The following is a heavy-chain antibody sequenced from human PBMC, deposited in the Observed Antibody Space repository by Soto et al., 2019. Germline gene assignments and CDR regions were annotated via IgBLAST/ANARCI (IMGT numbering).Heavy chain of an antibody. Sequence: QVQLVQSGAEVKKPGSSVKVSCKASGGTFSSYAISWVRQAPRQGLEWMGGIIPIFGTANYAQKFQGRVTITADESTSTAYMELSSLRSEDTAVYYCATDESYYGSGSYYNPDYWGQGTLVTVSS. CDR2: IIPIFGTA. J-gene: IGHJ4*02. V-gene: IGHV1-69*01. CDR3: ATDESYYGSGSYYNPDY. D-gene: IGHD3-10*01. CDR1: GGTFSSYA.